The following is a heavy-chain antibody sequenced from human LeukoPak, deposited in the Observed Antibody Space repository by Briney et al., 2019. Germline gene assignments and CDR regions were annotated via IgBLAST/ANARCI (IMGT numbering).Heavy chain of an antibody. D-gene: IGHD1-26*01. V-gene: IGHV1-2*02. CDR3: ARENSGSYYVETRFDY. J-gene: IGHJ4*02. CDR2: INPNSGGT. Sequence: ASVKVSCKASGYTFTGYYMHWVRQAPGQGLEWMGWINPNSGGTNYAQKFQGRVTMTRDTSISTAYMELSRLRSDDTAVYYCARENSGSYYVETRFDYWGQGTQVTVSS. CDR1: GYTFTGYY.